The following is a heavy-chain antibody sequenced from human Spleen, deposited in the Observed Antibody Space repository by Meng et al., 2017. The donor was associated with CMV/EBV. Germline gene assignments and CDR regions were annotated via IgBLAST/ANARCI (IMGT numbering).Heavy chain of an antibody. J-gene: IGHJ4*02. V-gene: IGHV3-15*05. CDR3: GTHLDTTGGGMA. Sequence: GSGFTVRNDWMSWGRQAPGKGLEWVGSIKSETDGGTIDYGAPVKGRFTISRDDSKNTLYLQMSSLKTEDTAGYYCGTHLDTTGGGMAWGQGTLVTVSS. CDR2: IKSETDGGTI. D-gene: IGHD2-15*01. CDR1: GFTVRNDW.